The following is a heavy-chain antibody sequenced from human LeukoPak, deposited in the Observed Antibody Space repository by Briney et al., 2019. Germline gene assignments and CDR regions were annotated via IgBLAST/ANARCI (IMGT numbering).Heavy chain of an antibody. Sequence: GGSLRLSCAASGFTFSSYWMHWVRQAPGKGLVWVTRINSDGSSTSYADSVKGRFTISRDNAKNTLYLQMNSLRAEDTAVYYCASGSTYYYHYYMDVWGKGTTVTVSS. D-gene: IGHD1-26*01. CDR2: INSDGSST. J-gene: IGHJ6*03. CDR3: ASGSTYYYHYYMDV. CDR1: GFTFSSYW. V-gene: IGHV3-74*01.